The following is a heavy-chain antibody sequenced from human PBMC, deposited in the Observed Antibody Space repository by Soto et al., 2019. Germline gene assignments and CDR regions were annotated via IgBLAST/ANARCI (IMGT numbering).Heavy chain of an antibody. CDR3: ARDPHCSGRSCYSFDY. D-gene: IGHD2-15*01. CDR2: INHSGSA. Sequence: SETLSLTCAVYGGSFSDYYRSWIRQPPGKGLEWIGEINHSGSASYNPSLKSRVTISVDTSKNQFSLKLTSVTAADAAVYYCARDPHCSGRSCYSFDYWGQGTLVTVSS. V-gene: IGHV4-34*01. J-gene: IGHJ4*02. CDR1: GGSFSDYY.